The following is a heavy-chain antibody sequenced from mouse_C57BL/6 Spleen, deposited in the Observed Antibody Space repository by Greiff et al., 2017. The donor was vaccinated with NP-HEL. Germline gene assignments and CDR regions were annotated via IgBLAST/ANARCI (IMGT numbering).Heavy chain of an antibody. CDR2: ISSGGDYI. Sequence: EVKVVESGEGLVKPGGSLKLSCAASGFTFSSYAMSWVRQTPEKRLEWVAYISSGGDYIYYADTVKGRFTISIDNARNTLYLQMSSLKSEDTAMYYCTRVYGSSHAYAMDYWGQGTSVTVSS. D-gene: IGHD1-1*01. J-gene: IGHJ4*01. CDR3: TRVYGSSHAYAMDY. CDR1: GFTFSSYA. V-gene: IGHV5-9-1*02.